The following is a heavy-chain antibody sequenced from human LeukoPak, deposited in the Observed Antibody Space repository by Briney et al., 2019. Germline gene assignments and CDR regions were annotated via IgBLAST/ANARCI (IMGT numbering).Heavy chain of an antibody. CDR1: GFTFGDHA. D-gene: IGHD5-18*01. V-gene: IGHV3-49*04. J-gene: IGHJ6*02. CDR3: TRGPIHLWLYDGTDV. Sequence: GGSLRLSCTASGFTFGDHAMSWVRQAPRKGLEWVGFIRSQAYRGTTEYAASVKGRFIISRDDSKSIVYLQMSSLIVEDTAVYFCTRGPIHLWLYDGTDVWGQGTTVIVSS. CDR2: IRSQAYRGTT.